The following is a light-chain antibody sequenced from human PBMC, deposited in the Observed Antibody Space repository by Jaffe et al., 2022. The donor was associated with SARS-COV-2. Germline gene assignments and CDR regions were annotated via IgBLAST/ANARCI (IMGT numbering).Light chain of an antibody. CDR3: QQYYSTPRT. CDR1: QSVVYSSNNKNY. J-gene: IGKJ1*01. Sequence: DIVMTQSPDSLAVSLGERATINCKSSQSVVYSSNNKNYLAWYQQKPGQPPNLLIYWASTRESGVPDRFSGSGSGTDFTLTISSLQAEDVAVYYCQQYYSTPRTFGQGTEVEIK. V-gene: IGKV4-1*01. CDR2: WAS.